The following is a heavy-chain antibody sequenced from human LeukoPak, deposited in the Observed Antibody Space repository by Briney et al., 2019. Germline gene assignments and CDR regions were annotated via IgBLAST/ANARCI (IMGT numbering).Heavy chain of an antibody. CDR3: AREGGEGIVLMVYAIRRAYNWFDP. Sequence: SVKVSCKASGGTFSSYAISWVRQAPGQGLEWMGGIIPIFGTANYAQKFQGRVTITADESTSTAYMELSSLRSEDTAVYYCAREGGEGIVLMVYAIRRAYNWFDPWGQGTLVTVSS. V-gene: IGHV1-69*13. CDR1: GGTFSSYA. CDR2: IIPIFGTA. D-gene: IGHD2-8*01. J-gene: IGHJ5*02.